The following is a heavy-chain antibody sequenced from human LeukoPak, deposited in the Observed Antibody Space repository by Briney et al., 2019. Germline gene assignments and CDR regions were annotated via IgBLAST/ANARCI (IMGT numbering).Heavy chain of an antibody. CDR1: GGSISSYY. CDR2: IYYSGST. V-gene: IGHV4-59*01. CDR3: ARAYYYYYYMDV. Sequence: PSETLSLTCTVSGGSISSYYLSWIRQPPGKGLEWIGYIYYSGSTNYNPSLKSRVTISVDTSKNQFSLKLSSVTAADTAVYYCARAYYYYYYMDVWGKGTTVTVSS. J-gene: IGHJ6*03.